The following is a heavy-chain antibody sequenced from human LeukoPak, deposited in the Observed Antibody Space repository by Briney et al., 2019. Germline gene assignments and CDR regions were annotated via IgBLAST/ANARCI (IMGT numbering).Heavy chain of an antibody. Sequence: ASVKVSCKASGYTFTGYYMHWVRQAPGQGLEWMGSINPNSGGTNYAQKFQGRVTMTRDTSISTAYMELSRLRSDDTAVYYCASTPYYDSSGYYRYYYGMDVWGQGTTVTVSS. J-gene: IGHJ6*02. CDR1: GYTFTGYY. CDR3: ASTPYYDSSGYYRYYYGMDV. D-gene: IGHD3-22*01. CDR2: INPNSGGT. V-gene: IGHV1-2*02.